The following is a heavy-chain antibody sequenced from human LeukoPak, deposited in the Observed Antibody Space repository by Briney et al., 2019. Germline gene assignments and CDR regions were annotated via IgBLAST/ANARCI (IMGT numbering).Heavy chain of an antibody. V-gene: IGHV3-74*01. CDR2: IKSDGST. CDR1: GFTFSSYW. D-gene: IGHD3-22*01. J-gene: IGHJ1*01. CDR3: ARAPSEIGGYYPEYFRH. Sequence: GGSLRLSCAVSGFTFSSYWMHWVRQAPGKGLVWVSRIKSDGSTNYADSVKGRFTISRDNAKNTVSLQMNSLRAEDTGVYYCARAPSEIGGYYPEYFRHWGQGTLVTVSS.